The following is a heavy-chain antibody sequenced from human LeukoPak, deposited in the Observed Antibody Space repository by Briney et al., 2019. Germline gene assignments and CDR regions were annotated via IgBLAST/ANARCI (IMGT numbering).Heavy chain of an antibody. V-gene: IGHV3-23*01. CDR1: GFTFSSYA. Sequence: GRSLRLSCAASGFTFSSYAMSWVRQAPGKGLEWVSAISGSGGSTYYANSVKGRFTISRDNSKNTLYLQMNSLRAEDTAVYYCAKDRGVSLESPFDYWGQGTLVTVSS. D-gene: IGHD3-10*01. J-gene: IGHJ4*02. CDR3: AKDRGVSLESPFDY. CDR2: ISGSGGST.